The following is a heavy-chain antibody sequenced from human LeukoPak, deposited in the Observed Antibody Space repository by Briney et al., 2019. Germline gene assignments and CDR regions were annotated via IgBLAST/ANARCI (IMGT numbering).Heavy chain of an antibody. CDR1: GFTFSSYA. V-gene: IGHV3-23*01. CDR2: ISGSGGST. D-gene: IGHD2-15*01. J-gene: IGHJ4*02. CDR3: ARCSGGSCYYYFDY. Sequence: GGSLRLSCAASGFTFSSYAMSWARQAPGKGLEWVSAISGSGGSTYYADSVKGRFTISRDNSKNTLYLQMNSLRAEDTAVYYCARCSGGSCYYYFDYWGQGTLVTVSS.